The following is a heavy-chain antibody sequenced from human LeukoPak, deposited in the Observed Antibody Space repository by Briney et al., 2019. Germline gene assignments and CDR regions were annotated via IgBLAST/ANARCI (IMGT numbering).Heavy chain of an antibody. Sequence: SVKVSCKASGGTFSSSAITWVRQAPGQGLEWMGRIIPVLNITTYAQKFQGSVTITAETSTSTVYMELSSLRSEETAVYYCARDQGLTAPPPYGLDVWGQGTTVIVSS. D-gene: IGHD5-18*01. CDR1: GGTFSSSA. CDR3: ARDQGLTAPPPYGLDV. V-gene: IGHV1-69*04. CDR2: IIPVLNIT. J-gene: IGHJ6*02.